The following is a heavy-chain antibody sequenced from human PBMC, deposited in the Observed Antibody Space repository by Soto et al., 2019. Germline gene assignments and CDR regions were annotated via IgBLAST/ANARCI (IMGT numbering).Heavy chain of an antibody. Sequence: GASVKVSCKTSGGTFSSYAISWVRQAPGQGLEWMGGIIPIFGTANYAQKFQGRVTITADESTSTAYMELSSLRSEDTAVYYCATVRIAAAFGAKNWFDPWGQGTLVTVSS. D-gene: IGHD6-13*01. V-gene: IGHV1-69*13. J-gene: IGHJ5*02. CDR3: ATVRIAAAFGAKNWFDP. CDR2: IIPIFGTA. CDR1: GGTFSSYA.